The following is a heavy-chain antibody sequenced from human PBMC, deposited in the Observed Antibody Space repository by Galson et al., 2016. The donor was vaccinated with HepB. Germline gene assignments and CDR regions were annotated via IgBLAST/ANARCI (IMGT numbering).Heavy chain of an antibody. CDR3: ARDTCDGGNCYSVY. CDR1: EFSVSGNY. Sequence: SLRLSCAASEFSVSGNYLSWVRQAPGRGLEWVSTVYTGRGTYYADSVKDRFTVSIDTFTNILSLQMSGLRVEDTAPYYCARDTCDGGNCYSVYWGQGALVAVSS. V-gene: IGHV3-66*01. J-gene: IGHJ4*02. CDR2: VYTGRGT. D-gene: IGHD2-21*01.